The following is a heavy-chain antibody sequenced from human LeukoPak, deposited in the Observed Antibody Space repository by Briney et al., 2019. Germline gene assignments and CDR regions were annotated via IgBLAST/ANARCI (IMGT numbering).Heavy chain of an antibody. J-gene: IGHJ3*02. Sequence: GGSLRLSCAASRFTFSSYAMSWVRQAPGKGLEWVSGIRGGGSSTYYADSVKGRFSISRDNSKNTLYLQMNSLRAEDTAVYYCAKDSDYDILTGFAAFDIWGQGTMVTVSS. V-gene: IGHV3-23*01. CDR1: RFTFSSYA. CDR3: AKDSDYDILTGFAAFDI. CDR2: IRGGGSST. D-gene: IGHD3-9*01.